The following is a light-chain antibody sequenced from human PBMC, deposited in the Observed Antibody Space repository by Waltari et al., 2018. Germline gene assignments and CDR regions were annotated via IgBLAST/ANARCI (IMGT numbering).Light chain of an antibody. Sequence: QSVLTQPPSASGTPGQRVTISCSASSSNIGSNPVNWYQQLPGTAPKLLIYSNNQRPSGVPDRFSGSKSGTAASLAISGLQSEDEADYYCAAWDDSLNGGVFGGGTKLTVL. V-gene: IGLV1-44*01. CDR2: SNN. CDR3: AAWDDSLNGGV. CDR1: SSNIGSNP. J-gene: IGLJ2*01.